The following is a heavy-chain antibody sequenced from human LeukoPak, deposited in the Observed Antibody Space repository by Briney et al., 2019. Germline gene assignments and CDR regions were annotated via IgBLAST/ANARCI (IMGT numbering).Heavy chain of an antibody. CDR1: GFTFSSYA. D-gene: IGHD6-19*01. Sequence: GGSLRLSCAASGFTFSSYAMSWVRQAPGKGLEWVSANSGSGGSTYYADSVKGRFTISRDNSKNTLYLQMNSLRAEDTAVYYCAKVLAVAGTWYFQHWGQGTLVTVSS. CDR2: NSGSGGST. CDR3: AKVLAVAGTWYFQH. V-gene: IGHV3-23*01. J-gene: IGHJ1*01.